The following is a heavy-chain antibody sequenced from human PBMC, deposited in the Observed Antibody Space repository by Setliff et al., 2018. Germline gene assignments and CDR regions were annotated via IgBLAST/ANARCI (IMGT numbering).Heavy chain of an antibody. Sequence: SETLSLTCTVSGGSISSGSYYWSWIRQPAGKGLEWIGRIYTSGSTNYNPSLKSRVTISVDTSKNQFSLKLSSVTAADTAVYYCARRISYYNFWSGYYDYWGQGTLVTVSS. CDR3: ARRISYYNFWSGYYDY. CDR2: IYTSGST. J-gene: IGHJ4*02. V-gene: IGHV4-61*02. CDR1: GGSISSGSYY. D-gene: IGHD3-3*01.